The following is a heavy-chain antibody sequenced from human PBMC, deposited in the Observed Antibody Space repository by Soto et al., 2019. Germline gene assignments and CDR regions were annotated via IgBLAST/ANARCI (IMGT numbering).Heavy chain of an antibody. D-gene: IGHD3-10*02. V-gene: IGHV4-59*01. CDR2: IYYSGST. J-gene: IGHJ6*03. Sequence: SETLSLTCTVSGGSISSYYWSWIRQPPGKGLEWIGYIYYSGSTNYNPSLKSRVTISVDTSKNQFSLKLSSVTAADTAVYYCARSPKQYYYVAENYYYYYMDVWGKGTTVTVSS. CDR1: GGSISSYY. CDR3: ARSPKQYYYVAENYYYYYMDV.